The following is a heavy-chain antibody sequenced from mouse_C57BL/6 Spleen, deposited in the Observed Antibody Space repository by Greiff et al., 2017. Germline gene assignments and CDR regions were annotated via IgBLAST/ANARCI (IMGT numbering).Heavy chain of an antibody. Sequence: VQLQQSGAELVKPGASVKLSCKASGYTFTSYWMHWVKQRPGQGLEWIGMIHPNSGSTNYNEKFKSKATLTVDKSSSTAYMQLSSLTSEDSAVYYCARSGNYGGNAMDYWGQGTSVTVSS. CDR3: ARSGNYGGNAMDY. V-gene: IGHV1-64*01. CDR2: IHPNSGST. D-gene: IGHD2-1*01. J-gene: IGHJ4*01. CDR1: GYTFTSYW.